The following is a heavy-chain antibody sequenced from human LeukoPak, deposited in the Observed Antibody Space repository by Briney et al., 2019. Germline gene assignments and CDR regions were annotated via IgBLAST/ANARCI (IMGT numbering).Heavy chain of an antibody. CDR3: ARDDGDILTGYPVGWFDP. CDR2: IYYSGST. Sequence: SETLSLTCSVSGGSVSSYYWSWIRQPPGKGLEWIGYIYYSGSTNYNPSLKSRVTISVDTSKNQFSLKLSSVTAADTAVYYCARDDGDILTGYPVGWFDPWGQGTLVTVSS. CDR1: GGSVSSYY. V-gene: IGHV4-59*02. D-gene: IGHD3-9*01. J-gene: IGHJ5*02.